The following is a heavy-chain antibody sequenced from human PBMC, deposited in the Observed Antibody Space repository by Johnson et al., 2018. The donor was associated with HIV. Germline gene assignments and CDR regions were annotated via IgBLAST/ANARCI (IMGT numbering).Heavy chain of an antibody. V-gene: IGHV3-20*04. Sequence: MQLVESGGGFIRPGRSLRLSCAASGFTFDDYAMHWVRQTPGKGLEWVSGINWHGGSTGYADSVKGRFTISRDNARNSLYLQMNSLRVEDTAVYYCVRDVGPLDIWGQGTLVTVS. J-gene: IGHJ3*02. CDR1: GFTFDDYA. CDR3: VRDVGPLDI. CDR2: INWHGGST.